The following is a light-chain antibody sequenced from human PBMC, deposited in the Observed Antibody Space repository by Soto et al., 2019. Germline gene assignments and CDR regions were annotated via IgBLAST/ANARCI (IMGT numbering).Light chain of an antibody. CDR3: QQYGSSPRT. CDR1: QSVSRNS. CDR2: GAS. Sequence: EIVLTQPPGTLSLSPGERATLSCRASQSVSRNSLAWYQQKPGQAPRLLIYGASSRATDIPDRFSGSGSGAEFTLTISRLEPEDFAVYYCQQYGSSPRTFGGGTKVDIK. V-gene: IGKV3-20*01. J-gene: IGKJ4*01.